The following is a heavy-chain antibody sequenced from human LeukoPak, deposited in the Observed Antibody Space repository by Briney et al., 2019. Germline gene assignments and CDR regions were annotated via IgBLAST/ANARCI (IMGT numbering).Heavy chain of an antibody. CDR3: ARHYVVVAAPLETPNWFDP. Sequence: PSETLSLTCTVSGYSISSGYYWGWIRQPPGKGLEWIGSIYHSGSTYYNPSLKSRVTISVDTSKNQFSLKLSSVTAADTAVYYCARHYVVVAAPLETPNWFDPWGQGTLVTVSS. J-gene: IGHJ5*02. V-gene: IGHV4-38-2*02. CDR2: IYHSGST. D-gene: IGHD2-15*01. CDR1: GYSISSGYY.